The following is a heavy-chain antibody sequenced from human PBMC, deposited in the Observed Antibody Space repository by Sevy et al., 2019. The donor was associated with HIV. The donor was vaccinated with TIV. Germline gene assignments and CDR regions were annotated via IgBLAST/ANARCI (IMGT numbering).Heavy chain of an antibody. V-gene: IGHV3-23*01. D-gene: IGHD7-27*01. Sequence: GESLKISCAASGFTFSTYAMNWVRQAPGKGLEWVSTLGSGGVTTYYADSVRGRFTISRDISKNTLFLQMNSLRADDTAVYYCTRYALTSRTWFDPWGQGTLVTRLL. CDR3: TRYALTSRTWFDP. CDR1: GFTFSTYA. CDR2: LGSGGVTT. J-gene: IGHJ5*02.